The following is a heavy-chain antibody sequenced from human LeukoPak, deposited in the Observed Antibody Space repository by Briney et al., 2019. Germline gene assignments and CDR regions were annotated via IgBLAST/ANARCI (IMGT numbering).Heavy chain of an antibody. Sequence: ASVKVSCKASGYIFTNYAINWMRQAPGQGLEWMGWITTSTGNPTYAQGFTGRFVFSSDTSVSTAYLQISSLRAEDSAVYYCARDPYAPPSSDLQRFDSWGQGTLVTVSS. J-gene: IGHJ5*01. D-gene: IGHD6-19*01. CDR1: GYIFTNYA. CDR3: ARDPYAPPSSDLQRFDS. CDR2: ITTSTGNP. V-gene: IGHV7-4-1*02.